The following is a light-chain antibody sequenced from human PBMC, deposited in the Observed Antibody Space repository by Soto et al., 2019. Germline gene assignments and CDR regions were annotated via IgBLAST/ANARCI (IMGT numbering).Light chain of an antibody. J-gene: IGLJ2*01. CDR2: EDN. CDR1: SGSIASNY. CDR3: QSFDTSNYVV. V-gene: IGLV6-57*04. Sequence: NFMLTQPHSVSESPGKTVNISCTRSSGSIASNYVQWCQQRPGSAPTTVIYEDNQRPSGVPDRFSGSIDSSSNSASLTISGLKTEDEADYYCQSFDTSNYVVFGGGTKLTVL.